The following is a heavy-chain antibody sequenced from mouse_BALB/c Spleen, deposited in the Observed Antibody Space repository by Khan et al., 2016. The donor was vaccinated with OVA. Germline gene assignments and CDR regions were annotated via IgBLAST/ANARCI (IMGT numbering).Heavy chain of an antibody. CDR2: INPNTIYT. Sequence: QVQLQQSGAELAKPGASVKMSCKASGYTFTNYWMHWVKQRPGQGLEWIGYINPNTIYTEYNQKFKDKATLTADKSSSTAYLQLRSLTSDDSAFYHCARRLPPYYYAMDYWGQGTSVTVSS. V-gene: IGHV1-7*01. CDR1: GYTFTNYW. D-gene: IGHD3-2*02. J-gene: IGHJ4*01. CDR3: ARRLPPYYYAMDY.